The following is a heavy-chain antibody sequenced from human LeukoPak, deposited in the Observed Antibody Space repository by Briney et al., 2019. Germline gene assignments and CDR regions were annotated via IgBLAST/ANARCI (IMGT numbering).Heavy chain of an antibody. D-gene: IGHD4-17*01. V-gene: IGHV3-33*01. CDR1: GFTFSSYG. J-gene: IGHJ4*02. CDR3: ARGDYGDYSPPMGY. Sequence: GGSLRLSCAASGFTFSSYGMHWDRQAPGKGLEWVAVIWYDGSNKYYADSVKGRFTISRDNSKNTLYLQMNSLRAEDTAVYYCARGDYGDYSPPMGYWGQGTLVTVSS. CDR2: IWYDGSNK.